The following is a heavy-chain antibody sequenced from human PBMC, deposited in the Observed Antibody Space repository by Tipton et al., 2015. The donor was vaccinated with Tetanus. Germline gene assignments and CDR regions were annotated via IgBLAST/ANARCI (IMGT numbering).Heavy chain of an antibody. D-gene: IGHD1-20*01. Sequence: GLVKPSETLSLTCAVSGGSFSDFYWSWIRQVPGQGLEWMGEVNHSGTANKNPSLKSRVSMSVDTSKNQSSLRLESVTAADRAVYFCARRRYQWNRGGFDIWGQGTLVTVSS. CDR1: GGSFSDFY. J-gene: IGHJ3*02. CDR2: VNHSGTA. CDR3: ARRRYQWNRGGFDI. V-gene: IGHV4-34*01.